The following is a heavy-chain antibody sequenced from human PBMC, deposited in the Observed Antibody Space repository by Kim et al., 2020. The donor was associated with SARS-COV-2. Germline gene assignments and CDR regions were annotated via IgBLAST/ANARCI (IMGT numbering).Heavy chain of an antibody. CDR2: ISGDGGST. CDR3: AKDPRKLLWFGELRPWYFDY. J-gene: IGHJ4*02. Sequence: GGSLRLSCAASGFTFDDYAMHWVRQAPGKGLEWVSLISGDGGSTYYADSVKGRFTISRDNSKNSLYLQMNSLRTEDTALYYCAKDPRKLLWFGELRPWYFDYWGRGTLVTVSS. CDR1: GFTFDDYA. D-gene: IGHD3-10*01. V-gene: IGHV3-43*02.